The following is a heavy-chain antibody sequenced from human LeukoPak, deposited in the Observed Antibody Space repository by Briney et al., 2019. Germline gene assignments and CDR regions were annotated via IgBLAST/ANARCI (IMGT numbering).Heavy chain of an antibody. V-gene: IGHV1-2*02. Sequence: GGSLRLSCAASGFTFSSYAMHWVRQAPGKGLEWMGCVNPNSGDTNYAQKFQGSVTMTRDTSISTVYMELSRLRSDDTAVYYCARASGSYWWFDSWGQGTLVTVSS. CDR3: ARASGSYWWFDS. J-gene: IGHJ5*01. D-gene: IGHD1-26*01. CDR1: GFTFSSYA. CDR2: VNPNSGDT.